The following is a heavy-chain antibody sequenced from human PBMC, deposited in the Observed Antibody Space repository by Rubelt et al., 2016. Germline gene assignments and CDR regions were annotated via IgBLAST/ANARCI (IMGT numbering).Heavy chain of an antibody. CDR2: IYPGDSDT. CDR1: GYIFTNYW. J-gene: IGHJ1*01. V-gene: IGHV5-51*01. D-gene: IGHD1-26*01. Sequence: EVQLVQSGAEVKKPGESLRISCKGSGYIFTNYWIVWVRQMPGKGMEWMGIIYPGDSDTRYSPSFQGQVSISADKSISTAYLQWSSLKASDTAMYYCARLFGGTNYNYFQHWGQGTLVTVSS. CDR3: ARLFGGTNYNYFQH.